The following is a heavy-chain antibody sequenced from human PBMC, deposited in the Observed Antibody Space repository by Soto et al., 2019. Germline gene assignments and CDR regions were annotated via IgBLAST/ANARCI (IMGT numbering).Heavy chain of an antibody. CDR1: GGTFSSYA. CDR2: IIPIFGTA. V-gene: IGHV1-69*05. J-gene: IGHJ6*02. D-gene: IGHD5-12*01. Sequence: QVQLVQSGAEVKKPGSSVKVSCKASGGTFSSYAISWVRQAPGQGLEWMGGIIPIFGTANYAQKFQGRVTITTDDSTSTAYRELSSLRSEDTAVYYCARDQDSGCVINLLYCYNMNVWGQGTTVTVSS. CDR3: ARDQDSGCVINLLYCYNMNV.